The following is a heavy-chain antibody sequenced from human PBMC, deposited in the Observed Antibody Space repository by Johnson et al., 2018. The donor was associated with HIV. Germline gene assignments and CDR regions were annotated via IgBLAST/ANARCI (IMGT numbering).Heavy chain of an antibody. J-gene: IGHJ3*02. CDR2: ISGGEDDT. V-gene: IGHV3-23*04. D-gene: IGHD3-16*01. CDR3: ARGGAHDAFDI. Sequence: VQLVESGGGLVQPGGSLRLSCVASGFSFIDYAMIWVRQAPGKGLEWVSFISGGEDDTYYADSVKGRFTISRDNSKTTLYLQMNSLRAEDTAVYYCARGGAHDAFDIWGQGTMVTVSS. CDR1: GFSFIDYA.